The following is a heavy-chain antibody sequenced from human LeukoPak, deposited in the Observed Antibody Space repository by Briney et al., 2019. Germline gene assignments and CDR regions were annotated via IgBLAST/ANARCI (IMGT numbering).Heavy chain of an antibody. CDR3: ARTLVLRYYYYYGMYV. CDR2: TYYRGKWYN. CDR1: GDSFSSNITA. V-gene: IGHV6-1*01. J-gene: IGHJ6*02. Sequence: SQTLSLTCALSGDSFSSNITAWNWITQSPSRGLDWLGKTYYRGKWYNDYAASVKSRITNNPDTTKYQFSLQLNSVTPEDTAVYYGARTLVLRYYYYYGMYVWGQGTTVTVSS. D-gene: IGHD4-23*01.